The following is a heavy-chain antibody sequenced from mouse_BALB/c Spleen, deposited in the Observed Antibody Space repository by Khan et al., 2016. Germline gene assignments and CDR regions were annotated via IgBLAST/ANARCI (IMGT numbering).Heavy chain of an antibody. J-gene: IGHJ2*01. D-gene: IGHD1-1*01. CDR1: GYTFSSYW. CDR2: ILPGSGSS. V-gene: IGHV1-9*01. CDR3: ARDWLRYY. Sequence: QVQLKQSGAELMKPGASVKISCKATGYTFSSYWIEWVKQRPGHGLEWIGEILPGSGSSNYNEKFKGKATFTADTSSNTAYMQLSSLTSEDSAVEYGARDWLRYYWGQGTTLTVSS.